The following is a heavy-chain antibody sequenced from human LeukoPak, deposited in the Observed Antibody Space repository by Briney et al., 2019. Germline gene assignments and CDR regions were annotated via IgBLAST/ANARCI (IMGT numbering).Heavy chain of an antibody. CDR2: INHSGST. J-gene: IGHJ3*02. CDR3: ARGPPYYDILTGYYNSALDI. V-gene: IGHV4-34*01. CDR1: GGSFSGYY. Sequence: SETLSLTCAVYGGSFSGYYWSWIRQPPGKGLEWIGEINHSGSTNYNPSLKSRVTISVDTSKNQFSLKLSSVTAADTAVYYCARGPPYYDILTGYYNSALDIWGQGTMVTVSS. D-gene: IGHD3-9*01.